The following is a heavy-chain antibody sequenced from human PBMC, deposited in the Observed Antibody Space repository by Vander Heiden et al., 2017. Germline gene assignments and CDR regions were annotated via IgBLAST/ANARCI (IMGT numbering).Heavy chain of an antibody. CDR3: ARGKRQLDNWFDP. D-gene: IGHD5-18*01. CDR2: IYYTGST. V-gene: IGHV4-39*02. J-gene: IGHJ5*02. CDR1: GGSIINNTYY. Sequence: QMQESGPGLVKPSETLSLTCTVPGGSIINNTYYWGWIRQPPGKGREWIGSIYYTGSTYYNPSLKSRVTISGDTSKNHLSLKLTSVTAADTAVYFCARGKRQLDNWFDPWGQGTLVTVTS.